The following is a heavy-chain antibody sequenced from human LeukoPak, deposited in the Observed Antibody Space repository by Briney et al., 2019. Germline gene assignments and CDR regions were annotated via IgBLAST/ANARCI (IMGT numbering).Heavy chain of an antibody. Sequence: SQTLSLTCTVSGGSISSGDYYWSWIRQPPGKGLEWIGYIYYSGSTNYNPSLKSRVTISVDTSKNQFSLKLSSVTAADTAVYYCARGGPSGYDSVRSFGYWGQGTLVTVSS. CDR1: GGSISSGDYY. V-gene: IGHV4-30-4*01. J-gene: IGHJ4*02. D-gene: IGHD5-12*01. CDR2: IYYSGST. CDR3: ARGGPSGYDSVRSFGY.